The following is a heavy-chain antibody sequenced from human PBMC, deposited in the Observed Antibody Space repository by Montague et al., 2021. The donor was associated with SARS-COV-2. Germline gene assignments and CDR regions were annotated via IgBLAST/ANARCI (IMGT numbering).Heavy chain of an antibody. CDR2: IWYDGSNK. Sequence: SLRLSCAASGFTFSSYGMHWVRQAPGKGLEWVAVIWYDGSNKYYADSVKGRFTISRDNSKNTLYLQMNSLRAEDTAVYYCARLYYYGSGRRMGYYYYGMDVWGPGTTVTVSS. J-gene: IGHJ6*02. CDR3: ARLYYYGSGRRMGYYYYGMDV. CDR1: GFTFSSYG. V-gene: IGHV3-33*01. D-gene: IGHD3-10*01.